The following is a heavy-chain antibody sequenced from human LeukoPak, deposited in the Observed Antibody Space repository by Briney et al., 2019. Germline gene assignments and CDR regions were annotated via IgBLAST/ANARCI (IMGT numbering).Heavy chain of an antibody. D-gene: IGHD2-2*01. J-gene: IGHJ4*02. CDR2: IYYSGST. CDR1: GGSISSSIYY. V-gene: IGHV4-39*01. CDR3: ARHRYCSSTSSSTFDY. Sequence: SGTLSLTCTVSGGSISSSIYYWGWIRQPPGKGLECIGCIYYSGSTYYNPSLKGRVPISVDTSTNQSSLKLSSVTAADTAVYYCARHRYCSSTSSSTFDYWGQGTLVTVSS.